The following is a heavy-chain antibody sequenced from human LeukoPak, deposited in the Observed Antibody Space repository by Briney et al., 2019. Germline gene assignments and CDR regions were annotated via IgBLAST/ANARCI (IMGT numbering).Heavy chain of an antibody. V-gene: IGHV4-39*07. D-gene: IGHD6-19*01. CDR1: GGSISSSSYY. Sequence: SETLSLTCTVSGGSISSSSYYWGWIRQPPGKGLGWIGSIYYSGSTYYNPSLKSRVTISVDTSKNQFSLKLSSVTAADTAVYYCALAVAGPPNWFDPWGQGTLVTVSS. J-gene: IGHJ5*02. CDR3: ALAVAGPPNWFDP. CDR2: IYYSGST.